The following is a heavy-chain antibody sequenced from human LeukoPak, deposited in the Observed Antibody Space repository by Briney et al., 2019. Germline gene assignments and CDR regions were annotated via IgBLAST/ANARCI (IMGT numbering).Heavy chain of an antibody. V-gene: IGHV3-33*01. D-gene: IGHD4-23*01. J-gene: IGHJ4*02. CDR1: GFTFSTYG. CDR2: IWYNGNNK. CDR3: AREEGADGTSGINS. Sequence: PGRSLRLSCAASGFTFSTYGMHWVRQAPGKGLEWVSDIWYNGNNKYYADSVKGRFTISRDNSKKTVYLQMNSLRVEDTAVYYCAREEGADGTSGINSWGQGTLVIVSS.